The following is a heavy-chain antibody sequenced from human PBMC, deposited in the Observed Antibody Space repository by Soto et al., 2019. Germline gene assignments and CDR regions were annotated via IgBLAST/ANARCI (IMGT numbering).Heavy chain of an antibody. Sequence: GGSLRLSCAASGFTFSSYEMNWVRQAPGKGLERVSYISSSGSTIYYADSVKGRFTISRDNAKNSLYLQMNSLRAEDTAVYYCARDLGYCSSTSCYYYGMDVWGQGTTVTVSS. CDR3: ARDLGYCSSTSCYYYGMDV. D-gene: IGHD2-2*01. V-gene: IGHV3-48*03. J-gene: IGHJ6*02. CDR1: GFTFSSYE. CDR2: ISSSGSTI.